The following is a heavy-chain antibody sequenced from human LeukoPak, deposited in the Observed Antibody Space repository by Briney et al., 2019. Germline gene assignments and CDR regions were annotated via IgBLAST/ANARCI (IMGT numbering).Heavy chain of an antibody. Sequence: GGSLRLSCAASGLNFRKSWMTWVRQAPGRRLEWVANIKDDGSEKYYVDSVKGRFTISRDNAKNSLYLQMNSLSAEDTAVYYCTNWGDTWGLDFWGQGTLVTVSS. V-gene: IGHV3-7*01. CDR2: IKDDGSEK. J-gene: IGHJ4*02. CDR3: TNWGDTWGLDF. D-gene: IGHD7-27*01. CDR1: GLNFRKSW.